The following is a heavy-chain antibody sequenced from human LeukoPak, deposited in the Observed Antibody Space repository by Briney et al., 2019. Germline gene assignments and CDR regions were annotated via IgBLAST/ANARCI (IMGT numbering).Heavy chain of an antibody. Sequence: PSETLSLTCTVSGGSISSGSYYWSWIRQPAGKGLVWIGRIYTSGSTNYNPSLKSRVTISVDTSKNQFSLKLSSVTAADTAVYYCARGNHYYYMDVWGKGTTVTVSS. CDR2: IYTSGST. D-gene: IGHD2/OR15-2a*01. J-gene: IGHJ6*03. V-gene: IGHV4-61*02. CDR1: GGSISSGSYY. CDR3: ARGNHYYYMDV.